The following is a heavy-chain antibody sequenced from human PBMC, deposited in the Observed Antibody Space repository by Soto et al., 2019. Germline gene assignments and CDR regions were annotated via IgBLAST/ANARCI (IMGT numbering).Heavy chain of an antibody. D-gene: IGHD5-12*01. CDR1: GYTFTSFG. J-gene: IGHJ3*02. CDR3: GRERAWIYAFDI. Sequence: ASVKFSCKSSGYTFTSFGVTWVRQAPGQGLEWLGWINTYNANTKYAQKLQGRVTMTTDTSTRTAYMELRSLRSDDTAVYYCGRERAWIYAFDIWCQGIVGTVS. V-gene: IGHV1-18*01. CDR2: INTYNANT.